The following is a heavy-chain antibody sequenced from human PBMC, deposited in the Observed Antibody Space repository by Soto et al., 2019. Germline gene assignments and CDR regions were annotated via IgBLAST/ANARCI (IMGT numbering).Heavy chain of an antibody. CDR1: GDTITNYG. CDR2: ISFYNGNT. J-gene: IGHJ4*02. Sequence: QVQLVQSGGAVRKPGASVKVSCKASGDTITNYGISWVRQAPGQGLAWMGWISFYNGNTKYAQNLQGRVTLTTDTATSTASMELRSLRSGDTAVYYCASATSIAVAGKESWGQGTLVTVSS. V-gene: IGHV1-18*01. CDR3: ASATSIAVAGKES. D-gene: IGHD6-19*01.